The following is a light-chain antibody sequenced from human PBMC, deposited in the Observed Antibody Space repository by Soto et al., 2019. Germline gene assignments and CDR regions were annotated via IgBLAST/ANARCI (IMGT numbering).Light chain of an antibody. V-gene: IGKV1-5*03. J-gene: IGKJ1*01. CDR2: KAS. CDR3: QQYNSYWT. Sequence: ILMTKSPSTVSVSVGDRVTITCRASENINSRLAWYQQKPGKAPKLLIYKASTLQGGVPSRFSGSGSGTEFTLTISSLQPDDFATYYCQQYNSYWTFGQGTKVDIK. CDR1: ENINSR.